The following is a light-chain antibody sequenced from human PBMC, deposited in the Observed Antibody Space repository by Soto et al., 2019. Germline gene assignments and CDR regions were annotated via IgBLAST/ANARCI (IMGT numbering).Light chain of an antibody. J-gene: IGKJ4*01. Sequence: DLQMTQSPSSLSASVGDRVTITCRTSQSISNYLNCYQQKPGKAPKLLIYAASSLQSGVPSRFSGGGSGTDFTLTVSSLQPEDVATYYCQQSYSTPLTFGGGTKVESK. V-gene: IGKV1-39*01. CDR2: AAS. CDR3: QQSYSTPLT. CDR1: QSISNY.